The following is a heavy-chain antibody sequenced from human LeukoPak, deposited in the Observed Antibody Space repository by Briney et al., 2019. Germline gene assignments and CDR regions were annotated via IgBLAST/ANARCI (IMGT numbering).Heavy chain of an antibody. D-gene: IGHD6-13*01. CDR3: ARGLPGTSGYLDAFDI. J-gene: IGHJ3*02. CDR2: LSSSSSVI. CDR1: GFTFSTYA. V-gene: IGHV3-48*01. Sequence: PGGSLRLSCAASGFTFSTYAMDWVRQVPGKGLEWVSYLSSSSSVIYHADSVKGRFTISRDNAKNSLYLQMNSLRTEDTAVYYCARGLPGTSGYLDAFDIWGQGTVVTVSS.